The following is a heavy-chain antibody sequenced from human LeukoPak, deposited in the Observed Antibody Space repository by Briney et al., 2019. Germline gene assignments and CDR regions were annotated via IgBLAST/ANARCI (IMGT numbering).Heavy chain of an antibody. Sequence: GEALEISFQGSGYSFTSYWIGWVRPMPGKGGGWMGIIYPGESDTRYRPSFQGQVTISADKSISTAYPQWSSLKASDTAMYYCARRGDGYNPFDYWGQGTLVTVSS. V-gene: IGHV5-51*01. D-gene: IGHD5-24*01. CDR2: IYPGESDT. CDR1: GYSFTSYW. J-gene: IGHJ4*02. CDR3: ARRGDGYNPFDY.